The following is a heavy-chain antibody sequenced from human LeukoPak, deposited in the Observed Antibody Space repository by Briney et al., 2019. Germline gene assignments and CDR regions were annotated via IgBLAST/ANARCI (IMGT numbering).Heavy chain of an antibody. CDR1: GGSISSYY. CDR3: ARDHSGYSGYDFGY. D-gene: IGHD5-12*01. Sequence: PSETLSLTCTVSGGSISSYYWSWIRQPPGKGREWIGYIYYSGSTNYNPSLKSRVTISVDTSKNQFSLKLSSVTAADTAVYFCARDHSGYSGYDFGYWGQGTLVTVSS. V-gene: IGHV4-59*01. J-gene: IGHJ4*02. CDR2: IYYSGST.